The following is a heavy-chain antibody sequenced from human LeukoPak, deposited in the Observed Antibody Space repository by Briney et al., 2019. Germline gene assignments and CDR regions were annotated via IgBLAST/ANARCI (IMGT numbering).Heavy chain of an antibody. CDR1: GFTFDDYG. D-gene: IGHD3-22*01. CDR3: ARVTHYYDSSGPQLYFDY. CDR2: INWNGGST. Sequence: PGGSLRLSCAASGFTFDDYGMSWVRQAPGKGLEWVSGINWNGGSTGYADSVKGRFTISRDNAKNSLYLQMNSLRAEDTALYYCARVTHYYDSSGPQLYFDYWGQGTLVTVSS. V-gene: IGHV3-20*04. J-gene: IGHJ4*02.